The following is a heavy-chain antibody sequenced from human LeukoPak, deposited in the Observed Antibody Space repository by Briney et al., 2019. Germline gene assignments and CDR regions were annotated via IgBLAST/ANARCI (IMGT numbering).Heavy chain of an antibody. J-gene: IGHJ4*02. CDR1: GGSISSSSYY. Sequence: SETLSLTCTVSGGSISSSSYYWGWIRQPPGKGLEWIGSIYYSGSTYYNPSLKSRVTISVDTSKNQFSLKLSSVTAADTAVYYCARRYAWQGYFDYWGQGTLVTVSS. V-gene: IGHV4-39*01. CDR3: ARRYAWQGYFDY. D-gene: IGHD1-1*01. CDR2: IYYSGST.